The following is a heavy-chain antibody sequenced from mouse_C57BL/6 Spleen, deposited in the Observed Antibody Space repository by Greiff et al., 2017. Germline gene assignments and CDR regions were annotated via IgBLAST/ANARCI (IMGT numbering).Heavy chain of an antibody. CDR1: GYSFTGYY. CDR3: ARELGGGFDY. V-gene: IGHV1-42*01. Sequence: VQLKESGPELVKPGASVKISCKASGYSFTGYYMTWVKQSPEKSLEWIGEINPSTGGTTYNQKFKAKATLTVDKSSSTAYMQLKSLTSEDSAVYYCARELGGGFDYWGQGTTLTVSS. D-gene: IGHD4-1*01. CDR2: INPSTGGT. J-gene: IGHJ2*01.